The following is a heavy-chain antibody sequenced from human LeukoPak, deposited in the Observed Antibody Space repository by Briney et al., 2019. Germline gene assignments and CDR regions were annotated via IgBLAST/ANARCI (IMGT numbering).Heavy chain of an antibody. Sequence: ASVKVSCKVSGYTLTELSMHWVRQAPGKELEWMGGFDPEDGETIYAQKFQGRVTMTEDTSTDTAYMELSSLRSEDTAVYYCATGLVVPAAHDAFDIWGQGTMVTVSS. CDR3: ATGLVVPAAHDAFDI. D-gene: IGHD2-2*01. CDR2: FDPEDGET. CDR1: GYTLTELS. V-gene: IGHV1-24*01. J-gene: IGHJ3*02.